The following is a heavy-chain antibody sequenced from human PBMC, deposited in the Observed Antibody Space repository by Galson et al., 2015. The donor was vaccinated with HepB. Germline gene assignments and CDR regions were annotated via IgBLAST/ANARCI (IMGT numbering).Heavy chain of an antibody. CDR1: GLTFSDQY. V-gene: IGHV3-11*01. J-gene: IGHJ6*03. CDR2: ISPTGAIT. Sequence: SLRLSCAASGLTFSDQYMNWIRQAPGRGLEWVSFISPTGAITHHADSVQGRFTVSRDNAKNSLYLQMSSLRPEDTAIYYCARGVFSRRPHYSYMDVGGKGTTVTVSS. CDR3: ARGVFSRRPHYSYMDV. D-gene: IGHD2-2*01.